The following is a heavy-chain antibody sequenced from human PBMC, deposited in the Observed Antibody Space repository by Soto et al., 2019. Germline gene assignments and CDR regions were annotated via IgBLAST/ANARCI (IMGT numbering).Heavy chain of an antibody. CDR3: TTDSGSSWSPSRS. J-gene: IGHJ4*02. CDR2: IKSKTDGGTT. CDR1: GFTFSNAW. Sequence: EVQLVESGGGLVKPGGSLRLSCAASGFTFSNAWMNWVRQAPGKGLEWVGRIKSKTDGGTTDYAAPVKGRFTISRDDSKNTLYLQMNSLKTEDTAVYYCTTDSGSSWSPSRSWGQGTLVTVSS. V-gene: IGHV3-15*07. D-gene: IGHD1-26*01.